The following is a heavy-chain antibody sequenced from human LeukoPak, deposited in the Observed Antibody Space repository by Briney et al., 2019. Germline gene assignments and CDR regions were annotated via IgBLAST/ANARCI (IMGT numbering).Heavy chain of an antibody. D-gene: IGHD1/OR15-1a*01. V-gene: IGHV4-4*07. Sequence: SETLSLTCTVSGGSIRSYYWSWIRQPAGKGPEWIGRIYNDGSTNYNPSLKSRVTMSVDTSKNQFSLRLSSVTAADTAVYYCAKTKGYFDYWGQGTLVTVSS. CDR2: IYNDGST. J-gene: IGHJ4*02. CDR3: AKTKGYFDY. CDR1: GGSIRSYY.